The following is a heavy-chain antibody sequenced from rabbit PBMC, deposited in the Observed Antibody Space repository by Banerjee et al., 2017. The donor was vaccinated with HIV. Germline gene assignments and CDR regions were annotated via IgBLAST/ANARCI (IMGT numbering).Heavy chain of an antibody. J-gene: IGHJ4*01. Sequence: QSLEESGGDLVKPGASLTLTCTASGFSFSSNYYMCWVRQAPGKGLEWIACIYAGSSGSTYDASWAKGRFTISKTSSTTVTLQMTSLTAADTATYFCARDLYGYTPDAYTFDLWGPGTLVTVS. V-gene: IGHV1S40*01. CDR2: IYAGSSGST. D-gene: IGHD6-1*01. CDR1: GFSFSSNYY. CDR3: ARDLYGYTPDAYTFDL.